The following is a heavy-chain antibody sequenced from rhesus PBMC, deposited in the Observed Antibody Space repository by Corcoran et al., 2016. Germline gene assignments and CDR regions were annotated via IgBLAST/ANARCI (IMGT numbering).Heavy chain of an antibody. D-gene: IGHD6-31*01. CDR2: ISGSGGIT. CDR1: GYSISSGYY. Sequence: QVQLQESGPGLVKPSETLSLTCVVSGYSISSGYYWGWIRQPPGKGLEYIGYISGSGGITSHTPSLKSRVTISKDTSKNQFSLNLTSVTAADTAVYYCARRAAAGDYFEYWGQGVLVTVSS. J-gene: IGHJ4*01. CDR3: ARRAAAGDYFEY. V-gene: IGHV4-99*01.